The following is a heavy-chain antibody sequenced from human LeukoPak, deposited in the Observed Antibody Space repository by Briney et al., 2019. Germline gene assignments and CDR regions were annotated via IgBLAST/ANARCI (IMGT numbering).Heavy chain of an antibody. CDR1: GFTFSNYG. CDR3: ARVVRGDAYNYDY. D-gene: IGHD5-24*01. J-gene: IGHJ4*02. V-gene: IGHV3-21*01. Sequence: GRSLRLSCAASGFTFSNYGMHWVRQAPGKGLEWVSSISTSGNSMYHADSVKGRFTTSRDNARNSLYLQMNSLRAEDTAVYYCARVVRGDAYNYDYWGRGTLVTVSS. CDR2: ISTSGNSM.